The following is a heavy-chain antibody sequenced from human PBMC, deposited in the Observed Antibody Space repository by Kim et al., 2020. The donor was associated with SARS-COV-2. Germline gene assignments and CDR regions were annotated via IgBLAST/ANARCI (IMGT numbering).Heavy chain of an antibody. J-gene: IGHJ4*02. CDR3: ARAPRGWEWLAFEF. D-gene: IGHD6-19*01. Sequence: SETLSLTCTVSGGPISTYYWNWIRQSPGKGLEWIGYVFYTGSTSYNPALKSRVTMDVDTSENKFSLELKSVTAADSAVYYCARAPRGWEWLAFEFWGQG. CDR2: VFYTGST. CDR1: GGPISTYY. V-gene: IGHV4-59*01.